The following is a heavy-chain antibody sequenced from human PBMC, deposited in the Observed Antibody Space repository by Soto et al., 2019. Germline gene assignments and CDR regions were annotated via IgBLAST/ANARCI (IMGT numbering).Heavy chain of an antibody. CDR2: IYQSGVT. Sequence: SETLSLTCNMSGDSYSISTYSWSWIRQPPGKALQWIGFIYQSGVTSYNPSLASRVSISLDRSNNQCSLKLKSVTAADTAVYFCAGMSYTSGLRFDPWGPGTLVTSPQ. D-gene: IGHD6-19*01. V-gene: IGHV4-30-2*01. CDR1: GDSYSISTYS. CDR3: AGMSYTSGLRFDP. J-gene: IGHJ5*02.